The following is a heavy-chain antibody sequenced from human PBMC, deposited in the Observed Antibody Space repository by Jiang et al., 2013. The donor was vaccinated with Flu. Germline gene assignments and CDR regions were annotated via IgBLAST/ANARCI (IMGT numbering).Heavy chain of an antibody. D-gene: IGHD1-26*01. CDR2: IYYGATP. V-gene: IGHV4-59*01. CDR3: ARDWDGSYGRGYFDS. J-gene: IGHJ4*02. CDR1: GGSITRYY. Sequence: PGLVKPSETLSLTCTVSGGSITRYYWSWIRQPPGKGLEWIGYIYYGATPQLQRSLKSRVTISVDASKSQFSLKLTSMSAADTATYFCARDWDGSYGRGYFDSWGQGTLVTVSS.